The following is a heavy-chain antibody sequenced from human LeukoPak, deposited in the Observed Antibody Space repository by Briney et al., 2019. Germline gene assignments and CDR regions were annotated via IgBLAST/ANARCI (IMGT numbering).Heavy chain of an antibody. V-gene: IGHV4-59*01. CDR1: GGSISSYY. D-gene: IGHD5-24*01. CDR3: ARAKGKGYNYDY. CDR2: IYYSGST. Sequence: PSETLSLTCTVFGGSISSYYWSWIRQPPGKGLEWIGYIYYSGSTNYNPSLKSRVTISVDTSKNQFSLKLSSVTAADTAVYYCARAKGKGYNYDYWGQGTLVTVSS. J-gene: IGHJ4*02.